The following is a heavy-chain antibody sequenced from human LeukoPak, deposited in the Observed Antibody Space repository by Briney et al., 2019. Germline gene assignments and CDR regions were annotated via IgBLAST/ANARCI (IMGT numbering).Heavy chain of an antibody. CDR2: IYYSGST. CDR1: GGSMSPYH. CDR3: ARAVSGRFDY. J-gene: IGHJ4*02. D-gene: IGHD6-19*01. Sequence: SETLSLTCTVSGGSMSPYHWGWIRQPPGKGLEWTGYIYYSGSTNYNPSLKSRVTISVDTSKNQFSLKLSSVTAADTAIYYCARAVSGRFDYWGQGALVTASS. V-gene: IGHV4-59*08.